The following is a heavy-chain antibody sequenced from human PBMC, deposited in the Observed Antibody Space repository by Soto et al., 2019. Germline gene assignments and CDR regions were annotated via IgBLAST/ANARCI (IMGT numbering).Heavy chain of an antibody. J-gene: IGHJ3*01. Sequence: VQLLESGGGLVQPGGSLRLACVASGFTFNNYAMNWVRQAPGRGLEWVSIISPNGDSTYYADSVKGRFTISRDNSQNTVFLQMNSLRAEDTAIYFCAKVRLTDYLRYAPHLWGQGTLVTVSS. D-gene: IGHD2-8*01. CDR3: AKVRLTDYLRYAPHL. CDR1: GFTFNNYA. V-gene: IGHV3-23*01. CDR2: ISPNGDST.